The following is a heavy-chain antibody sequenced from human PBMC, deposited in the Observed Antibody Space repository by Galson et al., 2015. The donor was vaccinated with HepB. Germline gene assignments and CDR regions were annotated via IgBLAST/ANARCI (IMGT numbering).Heavy chain of an antibody. V-gene: IGHV3-23*01. Sequence: SLRLSCAASGITSSDHASNWVRQAPGKGLKWVATISAAGRGTHYADSVRGRFIISRDDSMSTVFLQTNSLRDEDTALYYCAIDFDSSRNYEVGHWGQGTQVTVSS. J-gene: IGHJ4*02. CDR2: ISAAGRGT. CDR1: GITSSDHA. CDR3: AIDFDSSRNYEVGH. D-gene: IGHD3-22*01.